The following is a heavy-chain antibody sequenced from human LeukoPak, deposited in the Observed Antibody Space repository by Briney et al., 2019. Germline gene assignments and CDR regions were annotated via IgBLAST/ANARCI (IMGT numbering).Heavy chain of an antibody. CDR1: GGSISGHY. D-gene: IGHD4-17*01. CDR3: ARESDYGDYVRWFDP. J-gene: IGHJ5*02. Sequence: SETLSLTCTVSGGSISGHYWSWIRQPPGKGLECIGHIYYSGSTNYNPSLKSRVTISVDTSKNQFSLKLSSVTAADTAVYYCARESDYGDYVRWFDPWGQGTLVTVSS. CDR2: IYYSGST. V-gene: IGHV4-59*11.